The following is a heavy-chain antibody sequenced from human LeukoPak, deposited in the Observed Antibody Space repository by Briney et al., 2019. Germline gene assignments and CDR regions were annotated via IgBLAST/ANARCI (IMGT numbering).Heavy chain of an antibody. CDR3: ARGSSLLDYGDPLKWFDP. D-gene: IGHD4-17*01. CDR1: GYTFINYA. Sequence: GASVKVSFKASGYTFINYAMHWVRQAPGQRLEWMGWINSGNGNTMYAQKFQGRVTITRDTSASTAYMELSSLRSEDTAVYYCARGSSLLDYGDPLKWFDPWGQGTLVTVSS. CDR2: INSGNGNT. J-gene: IGHJ5*02. V-gene: IGHV1-3*04.